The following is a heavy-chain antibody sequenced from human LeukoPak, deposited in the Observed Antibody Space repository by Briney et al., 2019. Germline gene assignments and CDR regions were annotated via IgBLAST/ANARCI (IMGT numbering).Heavy chain of an antibody. CDR2: ISGYGGNT. Sequence: GGSLRLSCAASGFTFSSYAMYWVRQAPGKGLEWVSSISGYGGNTYYADCVKGRFTISRDNSKNTLYLQMNGLGADNTAVYFCAKDPRGSHNWLDPWGQGTLVTVSS. D-gene: IGHD3-10*01. CDR1: GFTFSSYA. J-gene: IGHJ5*02. CDR3: AKDPRGSHNWLDP. V-gene: IGHV3-23*01.